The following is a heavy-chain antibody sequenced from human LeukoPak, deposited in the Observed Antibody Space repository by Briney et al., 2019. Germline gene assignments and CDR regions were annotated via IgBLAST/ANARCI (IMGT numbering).Heavy chain of an antibody. CDR2: INSDGRST. D-gene: IGHD3-16*01. CDR3: AGGGS. V-gene: IGHV3-74*01. CDR1: GFTFSNSW. Sequence: GGSLRLSCAASGFTFSNSWMHWVRQAPGKGLVWVSRINSDGRSTVYADSVKGRFTISRDNAKNTLYLQMNSLRDEDTAVYYCAGGGSWGQGTLVTVSS. J-gene: IGHJ5*02.